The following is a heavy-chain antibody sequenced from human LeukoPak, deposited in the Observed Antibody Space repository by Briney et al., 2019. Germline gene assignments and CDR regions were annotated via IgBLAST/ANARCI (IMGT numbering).Heavy chain of an antibody. D-gene: IGHD6-13*01. J-gene: IGHJ4*02. CDR1: GFTFSSYA. V-gene: IGHV3-23*01. Sequence: GALRLSCAASGFTFSSYAMSWVRQAPGKGLEWVSAISGSGGSTYYADSVKGRFTISRDNAKNSLYLQMNSLRAEDTAIYYCARGSSPIDCWGQGTLVTVSS. CDR2: ISGSGGST. CDR3: ARGSSPIDC.